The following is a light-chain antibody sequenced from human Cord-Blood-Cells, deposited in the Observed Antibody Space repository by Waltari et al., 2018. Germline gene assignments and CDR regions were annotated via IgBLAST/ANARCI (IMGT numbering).Light chain of an antibody. J-gene: IGLJ3*02. CDR2: KDS. CDR1: ALPKQY. V-gene: IGLV3-25*02. CDR3: QSADSSGTWV. Sequence: SYELTQPPSVLVSPGQTARITCSGDALPKQYAYWYQQKPGQAPVLVIYKDSERPSGIPERFACSSSGTTFTLTISGVQAEDEADYYCQSADSSGTWVFGGGTKLTVL.